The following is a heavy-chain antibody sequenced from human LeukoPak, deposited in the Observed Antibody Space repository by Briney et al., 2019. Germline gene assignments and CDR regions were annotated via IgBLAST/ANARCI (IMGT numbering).Heavy chain of an antibody. Sequence: PSQTLSLTCTVSGGSISSGDYYWSWIRQPPGKGLEWIGYIYYSGSTYYHPSLKSRVTISVDTSKNQFSLKLSSVTAAVTAVYYCARATLNLYYFDYWGQGTLVTVSS. CDR3: ARATLNLYYFDY. V-gene: IGHV4-30-4*08. CDR1: GGSISSGDYY. D-gene: IGHD1-7*01. CDR2: IYYSGST. J-gene: IGHJ4*02.